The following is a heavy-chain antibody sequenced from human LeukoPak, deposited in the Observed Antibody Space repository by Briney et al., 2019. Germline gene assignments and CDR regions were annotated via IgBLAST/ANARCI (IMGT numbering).Heavy chain of an antibody. CDR2: ISSSSSYI. J-gene: IGHJ3*02. CDR3: ARGGIAARPRGSAFDI. D-gene: IGHD6-6*01. Sequence: KPGGSLRLSCAASGFTFSSYSMNWVRQAPGKGLEWVSSISSSSSYIYYADSVKGRFTISRDNAENSLYLQMNSLRAEDTAVYYCARGGIAARPRGSAFDIWGQGTMVTVSS. CDR1: GFTFSSYS. V-gene: IGHV3-21*01.